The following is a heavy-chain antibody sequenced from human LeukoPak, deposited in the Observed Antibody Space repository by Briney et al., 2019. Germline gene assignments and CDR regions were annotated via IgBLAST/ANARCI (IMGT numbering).Heavy chain of an antibody. CDR2: IKQDGSEK. D-gene: IGHD3-3*01. CDR1: GFTISDHY. Sequence: GGSLRLSCAASGFTISDHYMDWVRQAPGKGLEWVANIKQDGSEKSYVDSVKGRFTISRDTAKNSLYLQMNSLRAEDTAVYYCARAVTIFEELIGYFDYWGQGTLVTVSS. CDR3: ARAVTIFEELIGYFDY. V-gene: IGHV3-7*01. J-gene: IGHJ4*02.